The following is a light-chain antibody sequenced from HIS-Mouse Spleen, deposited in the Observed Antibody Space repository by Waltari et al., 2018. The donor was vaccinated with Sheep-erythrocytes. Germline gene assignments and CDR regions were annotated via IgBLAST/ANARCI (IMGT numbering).Light chain of an antibody. CDR1: QGISRY. CDR3: QQYYSYPLT. CDR2: AAS. V-gene: IGKV1-8*01. J-gene: IGKJ4*01. Sequence: AIRMTQSPSSFSASTGDRVTITCRASQGISRYLAWYQQTPGKAPKLLIYAASTLQSWVPSRFSGSGSGTDFTLTISCLQSEDFATYYCQQYYSYPLTFGGGTKVEIK.